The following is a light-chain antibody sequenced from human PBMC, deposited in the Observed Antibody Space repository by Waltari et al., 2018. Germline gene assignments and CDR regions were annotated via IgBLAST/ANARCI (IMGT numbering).Light chain of an antibody. V-gene: IGKV1-5*03. Sequence: TSTVRANQSISRWLAWYQQKPGKAPKLLIHKASSLQSGVPSRFSGSGSGTEFTLNITSLQPDDFATYYCQHYNSFSALFTFGPGTQVDIK. CDR2: KAS. J-gene: IGKJ3*01. CDR3: QHYNSFSALFT. CDR1: QSISRW.